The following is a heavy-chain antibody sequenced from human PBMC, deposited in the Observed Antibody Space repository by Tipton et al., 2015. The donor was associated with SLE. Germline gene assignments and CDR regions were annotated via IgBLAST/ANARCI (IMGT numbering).Heavy chain of an antibody. J-gene: IGHJ3*02. Sequence: TLSLTCTVSGGSISSGSYYWSWIRQPAGKGLEWIGRIYTSGSTNYNPSLKSRVTISVDTSKNQFSLKLSSVTAADTAVYYCAAVAFDIWGQGTMVTVSS. CDR3: AAVAFDI. CDR2: IYTSGST. CDR1: GGSISSGSYY. V-gene: IGHV4-61*02.